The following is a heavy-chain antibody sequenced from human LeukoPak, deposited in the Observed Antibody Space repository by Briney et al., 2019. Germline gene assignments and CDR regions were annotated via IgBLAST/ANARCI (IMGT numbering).Heavy chain of an antibody. D-gene: IGHD6-13*01. Sequence: SETLSLTCTVSGYSISSAYYWGWIRQPPGKGLEWIGSIYHSGSTYYNPSLKSRVTISLDTSKNQFSLKLNSVTAADTAVYYCARVPVSGYSSSWFWVYWGQGTLVTVSS. V-gene: IGHV4-38-2*02. CDR2: IYHSGST. J-gene: IGHJ4*02. CDR3: ARVPVSGYSSSWFWVY. CDR1: GYSISSAYY.